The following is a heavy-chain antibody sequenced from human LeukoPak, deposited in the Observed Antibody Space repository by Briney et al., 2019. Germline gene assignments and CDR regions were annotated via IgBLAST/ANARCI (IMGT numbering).Heavy chain of an antibody. Sequence: GASVKVPCKASGYTFTGYYMHWVRQAPGQGLEWMGRMNPNSGGTNYAQKFQGRVTMTRDTSISTAYMELSRLRSDDTAVYYCARDRRALRSDYYDSSGRRTNWFDPWGQGTLVTVSS. CDR2: MNPNSGGT. CDR3: ARDRRALRSDYYDSSGRRTNWFDP. V-gene: IGHV1-2*06. CDR1: GYTFTGYY. J-gene: IGHJ5*02. D-gene: IGHD3-22*01.